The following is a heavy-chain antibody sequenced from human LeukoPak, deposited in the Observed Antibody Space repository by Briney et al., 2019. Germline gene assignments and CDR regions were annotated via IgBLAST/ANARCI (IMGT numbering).Heavy chain of an antibody. V-gene: IGHV3-64D*06. Sequence: GGSLRLSCSASGFTFSSYAMHWVRQAPGKGLEYVSAISSNGGSTSYADSVKGRFTISRDNSKNTLYLQMSSLGAEDTAVYYCVKDRYDYVWGSYRYFDYWGQGTLVTVSS. CDR2: ISSNGGST. J-gene: IGHJ4*02. CDR1: GFTFSSYA. D-gene: IGHD3-16*02. CDR3: VKDRYDYVWGSYRYFDY.